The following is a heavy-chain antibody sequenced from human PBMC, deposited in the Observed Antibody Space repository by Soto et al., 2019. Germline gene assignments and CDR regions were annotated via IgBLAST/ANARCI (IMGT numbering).Heavy chain of an antibody. Sequence: GGSLRLSCAASGFTFSSYSINWVRQAPGKGLEWVSSISRSSTYIYYADSVKGRFSISRDNAKNSVYLQMNSLRAEDTATYYCARDKSWAEYASSSYGMDVWGQGTTVTVSS. CDR2: ISRSSTYI. CDR1: GFTFSSYS. CDR3: ARDKSWAEYASSSYGMDV. D-gene: IGHD6-6*01. J-gene: IGHJ6*02. V-gene: IGHV3-21*01.